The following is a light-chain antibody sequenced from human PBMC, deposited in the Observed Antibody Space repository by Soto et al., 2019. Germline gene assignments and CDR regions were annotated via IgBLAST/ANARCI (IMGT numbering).Light chain of an antibody. CDR2: NNN. CDR1: SSNIGSNT. Sequence: QAVVTQPPSVSGTPGQRVTISCSGSSSNIGSNTVNWYQQLPGTAPKLLIYNNNQRPSGVPDRFSGSKSGTSASLAISGLQSEDEADYYCAAWDDSLNGYVFGTGTKLTVL. CDR3: AAWDDSLNGYV. J-gene: IGLJ1*01. V-gene: IGLV1-44*01.